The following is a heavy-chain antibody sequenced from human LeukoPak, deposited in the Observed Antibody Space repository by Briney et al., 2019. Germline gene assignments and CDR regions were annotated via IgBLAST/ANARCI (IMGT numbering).Heavy chain of an antibody. J-gene: IGHJ3*02. CDR1: GYSFTSYW. V-gene: IGHV5-51*01. D-gene: IGHD4-17*01. Sequence: GESLKISCKGSGYSFTSYWTGWVRQMPGKGLEWMGIIYPGDSDTRYSPSFQGQVTISADKSISTAYLQWSSLKASDTAMYYCARPVTVKQGVDAFDIWGQGTMVTVSS. CDR2: IYPGDSDT. CDR3: ARPVTVKQGVDAFDI.